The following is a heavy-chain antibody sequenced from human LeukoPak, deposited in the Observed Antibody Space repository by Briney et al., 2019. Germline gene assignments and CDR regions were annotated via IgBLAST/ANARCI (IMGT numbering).Heavy chain of an antibody. V-gene: IGHV6-1*01. CDR1: GDSVSSNSAA. CDR2: TYYRSKWYN. Sequence: SQTLSLTCAISGDSVSSNSAAWNWIRQSPSRGLEWLGRTYYRSKWYNDYAVSVKSRITINPDTSKNQFSLQLNSVTPEDTAVCYCARDLCSSGWYPNWFDPWGQGTLVTVSS. J-gene: IGHJ5*02. D-gene: IGHD6-19*01. CDR3: ARDLCSSGWYPNWFDP.